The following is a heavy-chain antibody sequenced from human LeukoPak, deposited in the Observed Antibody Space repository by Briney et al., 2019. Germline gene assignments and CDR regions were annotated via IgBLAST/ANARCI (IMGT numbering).Heavy chain of an antibody. J-gene: IGHJ4*02. V-gene: IGHV3-23*01. Sequence: GGSLRLSCAASGFTFNNYAMNWVRQAPGKGLEWVSHITGTGGSTNYPDSVKGRFTVSRDNSKDTLYLQMNSLRVEDTAVYYCARFSYTGYSSSWYPYFDYWGQGTLVTVSS. CDR3: ARFSYTGYSSSWYPYFDY. CDR2: ITGTGGST. D-gene: IGHD6-13*01. CDR1: GFTFNNYA.